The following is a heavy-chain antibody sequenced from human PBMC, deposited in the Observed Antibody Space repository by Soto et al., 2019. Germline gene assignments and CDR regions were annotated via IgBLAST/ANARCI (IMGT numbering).Heavy chain of an antibody. CDR3: ARGGGSYIFSGAFDI. CDR2: ISYDGSNK. D-gene: IGHD1-26*01. Sequence: HPGGSLRLSCAASGFTFSSYAMHWVRQAPGKGLEWVAVISYDGSNKYYADSVKGRFTISRDNSKNTLYLQMNSLRAEDTAVYYCARGGGSYIFSGAFDIWGQGTMVTVSS. V-gene: IGHV3-30-3*01. J-gene: IGHJ3*02. CDR1: GFTFSSYA.